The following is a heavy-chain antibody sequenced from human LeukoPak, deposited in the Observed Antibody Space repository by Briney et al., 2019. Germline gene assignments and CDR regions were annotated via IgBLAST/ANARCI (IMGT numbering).Heavy chain of an antibody. J-gene: IGHJ4*02. CDR1: GFTYSSYE. D-gene: IGHD3-22*01. CDR2: ISSSGSTI. CDR3: ARDRPLVVVIPFDY. Sequence: GGSLRLSCAASGFTYSSYEMNWVRQAPGKGLEWVSYISSSGSTIYYADSVKGRFTISRDNAKNSLYLQMNSLRAEDTAVYYCARDRPLVVVIPFDYWGQGTLVTVSS. V-gene: IGHV3-48*03.